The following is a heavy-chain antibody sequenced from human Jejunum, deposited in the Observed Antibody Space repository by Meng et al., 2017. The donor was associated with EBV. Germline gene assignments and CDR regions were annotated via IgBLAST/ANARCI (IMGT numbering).Heavy chain of an antibody. J-gene: IGHJ4*02. V-gene: IGHV4-4*02. CDR3: ASNLPVSGTRGFDA. Sequence: QVQLQESGPGLGKLSGTLSLSSTVSGGSITRNWWSWVRQPPVKGLEWIGEVYHSATTNYNVSLKSRVTISPDKSKNQFSLKLTSVTAADTAVYYCASNLPVSGTRGFDAWGRGALVTVSS. D-gene: IGHD6-19*01. CDR2: VYHSATT. CDR1: GGSITRNW.